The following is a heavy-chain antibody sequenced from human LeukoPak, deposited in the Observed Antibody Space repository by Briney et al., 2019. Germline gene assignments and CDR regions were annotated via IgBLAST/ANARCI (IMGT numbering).Heavy chain of an antibody. V-gene: IGHV3-30*04. Sequence: GGSLRLSCAASGFTFSGFAMHWVRQAPGKGLEWVTLISYDGSKKYYADSVKGRFTISRDNSKDTLFLQMNSLRSEDTAVYYCARDRGMTTNSFDYWGQGTLVTVSS. CDR1: GFTFSGFA. D-gene: IGHD4-11*01. CDR3: ARDRGMTTNSFDY. J-gene: IGHJ4*02. CDR2: ISYDGSKK.